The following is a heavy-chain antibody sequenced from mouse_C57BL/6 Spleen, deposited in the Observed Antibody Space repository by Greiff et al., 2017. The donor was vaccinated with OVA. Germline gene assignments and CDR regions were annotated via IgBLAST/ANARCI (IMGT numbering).Heavy chain of an antibody. D-gene: IGHD1-1*01. CDR1: GYTFTDYN. Sequence: VQLKESGPELVKPGASVKIPCKASGYTFTDYNMDWVKQSHGKSLEWIGDINPNNGGTIYNQKFKGKATLTVDKSSSTAYMELRSLTSEDTAVYYCARWGGSSPAWFAYWGQGTLVTVSA. CDR2: INPNNGGT. CDR3: ARWGGSSPAWFAY. J-gene: IGHJ3*01. V-gene: IGHV1-18*01.